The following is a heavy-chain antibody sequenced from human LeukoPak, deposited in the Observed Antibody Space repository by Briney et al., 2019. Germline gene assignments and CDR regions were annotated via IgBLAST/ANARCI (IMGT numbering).Heavy chain of an antibody. J-gene: IGHJ4*02. CDR1: GGSISNINYS. V-gene: IGHV4-30-2*01. CDR3: ARVPTIASLYYFDY. Sequence: SQTLSLTCTVSGGSISNINYSWSWIRRPPGKGLEWIGYIYYSGSTYYNPSLKSRVTISVDTSKNQFSLKLSSVTAADTAVYYCARVPTIASLYYFDYWGQGTLVTVSS. CDR2: IYYSGST. D-gene: IGHD4/OR15-4a*01.